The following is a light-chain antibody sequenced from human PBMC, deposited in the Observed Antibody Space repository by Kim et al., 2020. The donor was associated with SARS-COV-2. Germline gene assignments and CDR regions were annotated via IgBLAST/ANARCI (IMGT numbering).Light chain of an antibody. CDR3: KSRDSSGNLLV. Sequence: SELTQDPAVSVALGQTVRITCQGDNLRMYYASWYQQKPGQAPTLVIFARNNRPSGIPDRFSGSSSGNTASLTITGAQAEDEADYYCKSRDSSGNLLVFGGGTQLTVL. V-gene: IGLV3-19*01. CDR1: NLRMYY. J-gene: IGLJ2*01. CDR2: ARN.